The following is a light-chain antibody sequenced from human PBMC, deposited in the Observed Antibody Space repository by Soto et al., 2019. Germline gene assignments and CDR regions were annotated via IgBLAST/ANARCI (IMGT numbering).Light chain of an antibody. CDR2: GAS. V-gene: IGKV3-20*01. Sequence: EIVXTQSPGTLSLSPGERATLSCRASQSVSSSYLAWYQQKPGQAPRLLIHGASSRATGIPDRFSGSGSGTDFTLTISRLEPEDFAVYFCQQYDRSLRTFGQGTKVDIK. CDR1: QSVSSSY. CDR3: QQYDRSLRT. J-gene: IGKJ1*01.